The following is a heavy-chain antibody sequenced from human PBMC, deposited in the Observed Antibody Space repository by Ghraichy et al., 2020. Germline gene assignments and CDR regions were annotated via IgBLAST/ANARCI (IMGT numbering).Heavy chain of an antibody. CDR1: GVSISSGTYY. CDR3: ARGQAEDCVGETCLGGVEGDS. J-gene: IGHJ4*02. CDR2: IYSSGIP. V-gene: IGHV4-61*02. D-gene: IGHD2-21*01. Sequence: SETLSLTCSVSGVSISSGTYYWTWIRQPAGKGLEWIGRIYSSGIPNYNPSLKSRVSMSLDTSRNQFSLNMRSVTAADTAVYYCARGQAEDCVGETCLGGVEGDSWGQGTLVTVSS.